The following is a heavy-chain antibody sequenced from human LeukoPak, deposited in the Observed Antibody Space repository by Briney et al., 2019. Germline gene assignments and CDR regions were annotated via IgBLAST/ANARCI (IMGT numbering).Heavy chain of an antibody. CDR3: AYEGPSNNDYIDV. V-gene: IGHV3-53*01. D-gene: IGHD1-14*01. Sequence: GGPLRLSCAASGFHVSSNYMSWVRLAPGKGPEWVSVIYSGDRTYYADSVKGRFTISRDNSKNTLYLQMNDLRAEDTAVYYCAYEGPSNNDYIDVWGEGTTVTVSS. CDR2: IYSGDRT. J-gene: IGHJ6*03. CDR1: GFHVSSNY.